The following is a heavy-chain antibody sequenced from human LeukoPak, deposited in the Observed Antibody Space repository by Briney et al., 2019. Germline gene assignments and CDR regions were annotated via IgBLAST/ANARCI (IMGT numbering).Heavy chain of an antibody. J-gene: IGHJ4*02. CDR3: ARVKWFGELNFDY. D-gene: IGHD3-10*01. CDR1: GFTFSSYW. Sequence: GGSLRLSCAASGFTFSSYWMSWVRQAPGKGLEWVANIKQDGSEKYYVDSVKGRFTISRDNSKNTLYLQMNSLRAEDTAVYYCARVKWFGELNFDYWGQGTLVTVSS. CDR2: IKQDGSEK. V-gene: IGHV3-7*04.